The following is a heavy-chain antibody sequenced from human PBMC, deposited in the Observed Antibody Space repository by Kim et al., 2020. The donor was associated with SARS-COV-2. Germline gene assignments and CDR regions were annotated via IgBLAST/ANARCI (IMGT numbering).Heavy chain of an antibody. Sequence: SPKSRVTISVDTSKNQFSLKLSSVTAADTAVYYCARAPTIFGVVIDAFDIWGQGTMVTVSS. J-gene: IGHJ3*02. V-gene: IGHV4-31*02. D-gene: IGHD3-3*01. CDR3: ARAPTIFGVVIDAFDI.